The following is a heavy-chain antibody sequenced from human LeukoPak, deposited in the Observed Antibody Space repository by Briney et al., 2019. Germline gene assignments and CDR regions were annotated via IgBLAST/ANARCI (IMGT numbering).Heavy chain of an antibody. Sequence: GGSLRLSCAASGFTFSSYAMSWVRQAPGKGLEWVSAISGSGGSTYYADSVKGRFAISRDNSKNTLYLQMNSLRAEDTAVYYCAKDRTWWLAHFDYWGQGTLVTVSS. CDR2: ISGSGGST. J-gene: IGHJ4*02. V-gene: IGHV3-23*01. CDR3: AKDRTWWLAHFDY. D-gene: IGHD6-19*01. CDR1: GFTFSSYA.